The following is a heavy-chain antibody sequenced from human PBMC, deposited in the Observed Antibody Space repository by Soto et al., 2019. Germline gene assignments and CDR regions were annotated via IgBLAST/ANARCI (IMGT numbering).Heavy chain of an antibody. V-gene: IGHV4-59*01. D-gene: IGHD7-27*01. CDR1: GCSISSYY. Sequence: SETLSLTCTVSGCSISSYYWSWIRQPPGKGLEWIGYIYYSGSTNYNPSLKSRVTISVDTSKNQFSLKLSSVTAADTAVYYCARSRWGFDYWGQGTLVTVSS. CDR2: IYYSGST. J-gene: IGHJ4*02. CDR3: ARSRWGFDY.